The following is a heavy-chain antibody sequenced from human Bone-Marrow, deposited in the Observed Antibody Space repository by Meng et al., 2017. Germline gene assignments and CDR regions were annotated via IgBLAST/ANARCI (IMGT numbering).Heavy chain of an antibody. CDR3: ARVIAVGASPGFDP. CDR2: ISAYNGNT. V-gene: IGHV1-18*01. CDR1: GYTFTSYG. Sequence: QAQLVRYVAELKKPGSAVKSSCNASGYTFTSYGTSWVRAAPGQGLEWMGWISAYNGNTNYAQKLQGRVTMTTDTSTSTAYMELRRLRSDDTAVYYCARVIAVGASPGFDPWGQGTLVTVSS. D-gene: IGHD1-26*01. J-gene: IGHJ5*02.